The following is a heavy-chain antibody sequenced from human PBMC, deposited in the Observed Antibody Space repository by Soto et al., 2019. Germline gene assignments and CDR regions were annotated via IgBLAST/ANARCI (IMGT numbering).Heavy chain of an antibody. Sequence: SETLSLTCAVYGGSFSGYYWSWIRQPPGKGLEWIGEINHSGSTNYNPSPKSRVTISVDTSKNQFSLKLSSVTAADTAVYYCARSRHIVVVTAIGAHHFDYWGQGTLVTVSS. J-gene: IGHJ4*02. D-gene: IGHD2-21*02. CDR1: GGSFSGYY. CDR2: INHSGST. CDR3: ARSRHIVVVTAIGAHHFDY. V-gene: IGHV4-34*01.